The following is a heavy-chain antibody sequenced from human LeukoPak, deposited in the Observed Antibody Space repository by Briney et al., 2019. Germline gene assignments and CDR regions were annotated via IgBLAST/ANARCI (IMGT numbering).Heavy chain of an antibody. CDR2: ISGSGGST. D-gene: IGHD1-26*01. Sequence: PGGSLRLSCAASGFTFSSYAMSWVRQAPGKGLEWVSAISGSGGSTYYADSVKGRFTISRDNSNNTLYLQMNSLRAEDTAVYYCAKKSTIVGATYFQHWGQGTLVTVSS. J-gene: IGHJ1*01. CDR1: GFTFSSYA. CDR3: AKKSTIVGATYFQH. V-gene: IGHV3-23*01.